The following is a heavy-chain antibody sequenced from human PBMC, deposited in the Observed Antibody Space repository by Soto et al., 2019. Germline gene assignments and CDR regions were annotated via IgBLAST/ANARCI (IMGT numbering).Heavy chain of an antibody. CDR1: GFTLSSYS. J-gene: IGHJ4*02. CDR2: SSSSDTYK. Sequence: EVQLVESGGGPVKPGGSLRLSCAVSGFTLSSYSMKWVRQAPGKGLEWVSSSSSSDTYKYYADSVKGRFTISRDNAKNSLYLQMSSLRAEDTAVYYCARDGSGSYYANLDFWGQGTLVTVSS. D-gene: IGHD3-10*01. V-gene: IGHV3-21*01. CDR3: ARDGSGSYYANLDF.